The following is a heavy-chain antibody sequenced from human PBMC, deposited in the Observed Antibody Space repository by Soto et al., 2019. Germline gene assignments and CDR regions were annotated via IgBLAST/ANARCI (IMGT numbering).Heavy chain of an antibody. CDR1: GGTFSSYA. D-gene: IGHD6-13*01. V-gene: IGHV1-69*13. CDR3: ARVHLGAGSWYGYYYYGMDV. J-gene: IGHJ6*02. CDR2: IIPIFGTA. Sequence: ASVKVSCKASGGTFSSYAISWVRQAPGQGLEWMGGIIPIFGTANYAQKFQGRVTITADESTSTAYMELSSLRSEDTAVYYCARVHLGAGSWYGYYYYGMDVWGQGTTVTVFS.